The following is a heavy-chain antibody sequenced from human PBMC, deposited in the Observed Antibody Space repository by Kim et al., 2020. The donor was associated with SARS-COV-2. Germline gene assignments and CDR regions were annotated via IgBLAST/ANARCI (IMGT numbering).Heavy chain of an antibody. Sequence: ASVKVSCKASGYTFTSYGISWVRQAPGQGLEWMGWISAYNGNTNYAQKLQGRVTMTTDTSTSTAYMELRSLRSDDTAVYYCARRMTTGTTDYVYYYGIAVGGQGTTVTAS. J-gene: IGHJ6*02. CDR1: GYTFTSYG. CDR3: ARRMTTGTTDYVYYYGIAV. D-gene: IGHD4-17*01. CDR2: ISAYNGNT. V-gene: IGHV1-18*01.